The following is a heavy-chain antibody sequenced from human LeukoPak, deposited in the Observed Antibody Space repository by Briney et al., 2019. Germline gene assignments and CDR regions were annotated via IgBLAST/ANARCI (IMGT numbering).Heavy chain of an antibody. J-gene: IGHJ4*02. CDR1: GYTFTDYF. CDR2: VNPNTGDT. V-gene: IGHV1-2*02. D-gene: IGHD4-23*01. CDR3: ARETTVVTFSYYFDY. Sequence: GASAKVSCKASGYTFTDYFMHWVRQAPGQGLEYMGWVNPNTGDTNYEQNFQGRATMTRDTSISTAYMELRSLRSDDTAVYYCARETTVVTFSYYFDYWGQGTLVTVSS.